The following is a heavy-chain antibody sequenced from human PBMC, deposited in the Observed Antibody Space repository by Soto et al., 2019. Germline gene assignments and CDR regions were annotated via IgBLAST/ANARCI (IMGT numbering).Heavy chain of an antibody. V-gene: IGHV1-18*01. CDR2: INTYNGNT. CDR3: ARDWFGVDY. D-gene: IGHD3-16*01. J-gene: IGHJ4*02. CDR1: GYTFTNYG. Sequence: QVQLVQSGAEVKKPGASVKVSCKASGYTFTNYGISWVRQAPGQGLEWMGWINTYNGNTNYAQKLQGRVTMTTDTSTRTAYMELRSLGSDDRAVYYCARDWFGVDYWGQGALVTVSS.